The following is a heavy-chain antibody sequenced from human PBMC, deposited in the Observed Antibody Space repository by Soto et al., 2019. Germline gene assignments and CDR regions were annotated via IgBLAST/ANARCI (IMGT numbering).Heavy chain of an antibody. D-gene: IGHD6-19*01. CDR3: AHSTYIAVAGYFDS. CDR2: IYWDDDK. J-gene: IGHJ4*02. Sequence: QITLKESGPTLVKPTQTLTLTCTFSGFSLSTSGVGVGWSRQSPGKALEWLALIYWDDDKRYNSSLKSRLTITKDTSKNQVVLTMTNMDPVDTATYYCAHSTYIAVAGYFDSWGQGILVTVSS. CDR1: GFSLSTSGVG. V-gene: IGHV2-5*02.